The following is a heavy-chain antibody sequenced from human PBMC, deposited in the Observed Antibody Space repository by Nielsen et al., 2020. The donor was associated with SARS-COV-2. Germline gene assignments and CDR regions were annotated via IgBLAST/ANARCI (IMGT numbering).Heavy chain of an antibody. D-gene: IGHD1-26*01. CDR2: IYWNDDK. Sequence: SGPTLVKPTQTLTLTCTFSGFSLSTSGVGVGWIRQPPGKALEWLALIYWNDDKRYSPSLKSRLTITKDTSKNQVVLTMTNMDPVDTATYYCAHRRPLPGELTGANAFDIWGQGTMVTVSS. J-gene: IGHJ3*02. CDR3: AHRRPLPGELTGANAFDI. V-gene: IGHV2-5*01. CDR1: GFSLSTSGVG.